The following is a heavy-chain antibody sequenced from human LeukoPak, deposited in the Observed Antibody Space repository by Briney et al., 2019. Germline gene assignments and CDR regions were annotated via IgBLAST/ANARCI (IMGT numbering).Heavy chain of an antibody. J-gene: IGHJ4*02. D-gene: IGHD3-22*01. CDR2: IKQDGSEQ. CDR1: GFTFSSYW. Sequence: GGSLRLSCAASGFTFSSYWMSWVRQAPGKGLERVANIKQDGSEQYYVDSVKGRFTISRDNAKNSLYLQMNSLRAEDTAVYYCARGDGELYYYDSSGYYVYWGQGTLVTVSS. CDR3: ARGDGELYYYDSSGYYVY. V-gene: IGHV3-7*01.